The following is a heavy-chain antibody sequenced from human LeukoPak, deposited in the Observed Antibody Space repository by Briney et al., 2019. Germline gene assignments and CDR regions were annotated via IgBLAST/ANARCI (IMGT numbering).Heavy chain of an antibody. J-gene: IGHJ4*02. Sequence: SETLSLTCTVSDGSITSSSYHWAWIRQPPGKGLEWIGRIDYSGNTYYKPSLKSRVTISVDTSKKQFSLRLTSVTAADTAVYYCARRGLTVAAIWGQGTLVTVSS. D-gene: IGHD2-21*02. CDR1: DGSITSSSYH. CDR2: IDYSGNT. V-gene: IGHV4-39*01. CDR3: ARRGLTVAAI.